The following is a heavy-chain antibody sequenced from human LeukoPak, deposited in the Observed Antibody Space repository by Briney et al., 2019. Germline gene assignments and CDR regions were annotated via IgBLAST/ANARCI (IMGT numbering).Heavy chain of an antibody. D-gene: IGHD4-23*01. V-gene: IGHV3-11*04. CDR1: GFTFSDYC. CDR3: TREAPGGTALDN. CDR2: ISSGAATI. J-gene: IGHJ4*02. Sequence: GGALRLSCAASGFTFSDYCMNWIRQAPGKGLEWISYISSGAATIYYTDSVKGRFTISRDNAKNSLYLQLNSLRAEDTAVYYCTREAPGGTALDNWGQGTLVTASS.